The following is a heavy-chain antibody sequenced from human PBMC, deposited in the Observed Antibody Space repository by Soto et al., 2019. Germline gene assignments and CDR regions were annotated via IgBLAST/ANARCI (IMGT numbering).Heavy chain of an antibody. J-gene: IGHJ6*02. CDR1: GLTVSNAY. CDR2: IYDNGTT. V-gene: IGHV3-53*01. Sequence: EVQLEESGGGLIQPGGSLRLSCAASGLTVSNAYMAWVRQAPGMGLEWVSVIYDNGTTYYADSVKGRFTISRDTSTNTLSLQMDSLRAEDTAVYYCVRPLPSGRNYGLDVWGQGTTVTVSS. CDR3: VRPLPSGRNYGLDV. D-gene: IGHD3-10*01.